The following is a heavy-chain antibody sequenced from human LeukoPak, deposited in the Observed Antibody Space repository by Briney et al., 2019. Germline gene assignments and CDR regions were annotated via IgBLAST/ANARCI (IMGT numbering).Heavy chain of an antibody. D-gene: IGHD4-17*01. V-gene: IGHV4-59*08. CDR3: ARVRTTVTPFDY. J-gene: IGHJ4*02. CDR1: GGSISSYY. CDR2: IYYSGST. Sequence: SETLSLTCTVSGGSISSYYWSWIRQPPGKGLEWIGYIYYSGSTNYNPSLKSRVTISVDTSKNQFSLKLSSVTAADTAVYYCARVRTTVTPFDYWGQGTLVTVSS.